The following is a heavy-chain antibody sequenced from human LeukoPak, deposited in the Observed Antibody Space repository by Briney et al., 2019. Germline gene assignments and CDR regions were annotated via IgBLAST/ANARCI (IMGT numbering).Heavy chain of an antibody. CDR2: IYTSGSP. CDR3: AREGTYYYDSSGDY. CDR1: VVSISSGRYY. D-gene: IGHD3-22*01. V-gene: IGHV4-61*02. J-gene: IGHJ4*02. Sequence: PSDTLSLPCTVSVVSISSGRYYWSWVRQPAGTGLEWIGRIYTSGSPNYTHSLKSRVTISVDTSKNQFSLKLSSVTAADTAVYYCAREGTYYYDSSGDYWGQGTLVTVSS.